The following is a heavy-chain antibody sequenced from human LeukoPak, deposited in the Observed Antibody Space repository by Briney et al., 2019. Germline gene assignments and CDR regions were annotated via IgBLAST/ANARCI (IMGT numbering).Heavy chain of an antibody. CDR1: GFTFSNAW. D-gene: IGHD3-10*01. Sequence: GGSLRLSCAASGFTFSNAWMSWVRQAPGKGLEWVGRIKSKTDGGTTDYAAPVKGRFTISRDDSKNTLYLQMNSLRAEDTAVYYCAKEGDSGSYYLAIRYYYYYYMDVWGKGATVTVSS. CDR3: AKEGDSGSYYLAIRYYYYYYMDV. V-gene: IGHV3-15*01. J-gene: IGHJ6*03. CDR2: IKSKTDGGTT.